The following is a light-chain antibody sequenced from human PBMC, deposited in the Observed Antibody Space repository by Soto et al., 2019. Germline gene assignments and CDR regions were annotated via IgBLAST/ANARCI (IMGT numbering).Light chain of an antibody. Sequence: VVMTQSPATLSVSPGERATLSCRASQSVSSYLAWYQQKPGQAPRLLIYGASSRATGIPDRFSGSGSGTDFTLTISRLEPEDFAVYYCQQYGSSPTWTFGQGTKVDI. J-gene: IGKJ1*01. CDR2: GAS. CDR1: QSVSSY. V-gene: IGKV3-20*01. CDR3: QQYGSSPTWT.